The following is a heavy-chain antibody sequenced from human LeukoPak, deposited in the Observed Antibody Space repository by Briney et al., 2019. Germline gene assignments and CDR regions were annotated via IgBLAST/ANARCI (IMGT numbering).Heavy chain of an antibody. Sequence: ASVKVSCKASGYTFTGYYMHWVRQAPGQGLEWMGWINPNSGGTNYAQKFQGRVTMTRDTSISTAYMELSRLRSDDTAVYYCARDRYYDSSGYYQQWGQGTLVTVSS. J-gene: IGHJ4*02. CDR1: GYTFTGYY. D-gene: IGHD3-22*01. V-gene: IGHV1-2*02. CDR3: ARDRYYDSSGYYQQ. CDR2: INPNSGGT.